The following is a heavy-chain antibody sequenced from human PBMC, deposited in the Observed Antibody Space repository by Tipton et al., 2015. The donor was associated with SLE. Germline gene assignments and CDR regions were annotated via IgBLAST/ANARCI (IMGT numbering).Heavy chain of an antibody. CDR1: GVSINNYD. Sequence: TLSLTCTVSGVSINNYDWSWIRQTAGKGLEWIGRIYSNGNTNYNPSLKSRVTMSGDTSKNQFSLNLTSVTAADTAVYYCARLWHYGDPSFDYWGQGTLVTVSS. CDR2: IYSNGNT. D-gene: IGHD4-17*01. V-gene: IGHV4-4*07. J-gene: IGHJ4*02. CDR3: ARLWHYGDPSFDY.